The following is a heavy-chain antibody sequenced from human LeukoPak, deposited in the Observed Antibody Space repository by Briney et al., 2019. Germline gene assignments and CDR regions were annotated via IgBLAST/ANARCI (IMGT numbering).Heavy chain of an antibody. CDR2: ISSSGSRI. CDR1: GFTFSSYE. J-gene: IGHJ4*02. D-gene: IGHD6-13*01. Sequence: GGSLRLSCAASGFTFSSYEMNWVRQAPGKGLEWVSYISSSGSRIYYTAPVKGRFTISRDNAKNSLYLQMNSLRVEDTALYYCARNTLAIAAAAFFDFWGQGTLVTVSS. CDR3: ARNTLAIAAAAFFDF. V-gene: IGHV3-48*03.